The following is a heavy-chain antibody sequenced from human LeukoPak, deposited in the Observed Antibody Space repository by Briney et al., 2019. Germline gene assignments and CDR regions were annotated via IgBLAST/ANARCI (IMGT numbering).Heavy chain of an antibody. J-gene: IGHJ3*02. V-gene: IGHV4-4*07. CDR2: IYTSGST. CDR1: GGSISSYY. CDR3: ASWGGNYGDYPPGHDAFDI. D-gene: IGHD4-17*01. Sequence: PSETLSLTCAVSGGSISSYYWSWIRQPAGKGLEWIGRIYTSGSTNYNPSLKSRVTMSVDTSKNQFSLKLGSVTAADTAVYYCASWGGNYGDYPPGHDAFDIWGQGTMVTVSS.